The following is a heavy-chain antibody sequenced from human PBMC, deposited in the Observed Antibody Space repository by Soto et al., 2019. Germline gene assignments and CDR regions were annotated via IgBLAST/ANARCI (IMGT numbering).Heavy chain of an antibody. V-gene: IGHV4-39*01. J-gene: IGHJ4*02. CDR3: ARHSASGYYYYFDY. D-gene: IGHD3-3*01. Sequence: SETLSLTCTVSGGSISSSSYYWGWIRQPPGKGLEWIGSIYYSGSTYYNPSLKSRVTISVDTSKNQFSMKLSSVTAADTAVYYCARHSASGYYYYFDYWGQGTLVTVSS. CDR1: GGSISSSSYY. CDR2: IYYSGST.